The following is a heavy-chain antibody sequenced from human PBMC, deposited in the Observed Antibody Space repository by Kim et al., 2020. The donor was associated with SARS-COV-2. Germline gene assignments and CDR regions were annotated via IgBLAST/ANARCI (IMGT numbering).Heavy chain of an antibody. CDR2: IYYSGST. Sequence: SETLSLTCTVSGGSISSSSYYWGWIRQPPGKGLEWIGSIYYSGSTYYNPSLKSRVTISVDTSKNQFSLKLSSVTAADTAVYYCARRIPNYGSGLDYNWFDPWGQGTLVTVSS. CDR3: ARRIPNYGSGLDYNWFDP. V-gene: IGHV4-39*01. J-gene: IGHJ5*02. CDR1: GGSISSSSYY. D-gene: IGHD3-10*01.